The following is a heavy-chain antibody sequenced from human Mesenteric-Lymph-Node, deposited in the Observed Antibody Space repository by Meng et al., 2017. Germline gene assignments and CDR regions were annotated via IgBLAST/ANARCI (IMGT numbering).Heavy chain of an antibody. CDR2: IRIKSSGGST. CDR1: GGTFSSYT. V-gene: IGHV1-46*01. CDR3: ARDSNNWSVDY. J-gene: IGHJ4*02. Sequence: ASVKVSCKASGGTFSSYTISWVRQAPGQGLEWMGIIRIKSSGGSTSYAQKFQGRVTMTRDTSTSTVYMELSSLRSEDTAVYYCARDSNNWSVDYWGQGTLVTVSS. D-gene: IGHD6-13*01.